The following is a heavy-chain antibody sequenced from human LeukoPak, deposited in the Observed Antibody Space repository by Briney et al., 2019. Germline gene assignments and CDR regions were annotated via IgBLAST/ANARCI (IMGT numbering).Heavy chain of an antibody. CDR3: AKDRWYDGESGYFDH. CDR2: LSSSGAAT. J-gene: IGHJ4*02. Sequence: PGGSLRLSCEASGFTFKNYAMAWVRQAPGKGLEWVSGLSSSGAATFYADSVKGRFTISRDNSNNTLYLRLNSLRAEDTAIYFCAKDRWYDGESGYFDHWGRGTLVTVSS. V-gene: IGHV3-23*01. CDR1: GFTFKNYA. D-gene: IGHD3-10*01.